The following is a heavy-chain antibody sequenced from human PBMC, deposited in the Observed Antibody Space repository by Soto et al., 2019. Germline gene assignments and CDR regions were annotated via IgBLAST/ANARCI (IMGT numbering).Heavy chain of an antibody. J-gene: IGHJ4*02. CDR3: FRGRVTSRTFDS. D-gene: IGHD3-16*01. V-gene: IGHV5-51*01. Sequence: GESLKISCKASGYIIKNYWIVWVRQMPGQGLEWMGISFPDDSDTRYSPSFQGHVTISVDRSISTAYVQWSSLKGSDSAIYSCFRGRVTSRTFDSWAQGTLVTV. CDR1: GYIIKNYW. CDR2: SFPDDSDT.